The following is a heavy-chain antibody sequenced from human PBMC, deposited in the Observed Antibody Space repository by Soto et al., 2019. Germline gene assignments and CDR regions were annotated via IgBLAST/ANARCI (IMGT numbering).Heavy chain of an antibody. J-gene: IGHJ4*02. D-gene: IGHD1-1*01. Sequence: ASVKVSCKASGYTFINYYLHWVRLAPGQGLEWLGMINPSSGDTTSAQKFQARVTMTRGSSPRTVDLDLSSLRSDDTAVYYCARSTDRYYFDYWGQGTLVTVSS. CDR3: ARSTDRYYFDY. V-gene: IGHV1-46*01. CDR1: GYTFINYY. CDR2: INPSSGDT.